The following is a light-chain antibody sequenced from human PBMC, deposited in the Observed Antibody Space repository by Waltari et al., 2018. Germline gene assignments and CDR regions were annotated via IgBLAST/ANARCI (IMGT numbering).Light chain of an antibody. CDR1: SNDVGGYDS. Sequence: QSALTQPASVSGSPGQSVTIFCAGTSNDVGGYDSVSWYQEHPGQAPRGIIYDVSVRPSGVSDRFSGSKSGNTASLTISGLQAEDEADYYCSSQSSNDVVLFGGGTKLTVL. CDR3: SSQSSNDVVL. V-gene: IGLV2-14*01. CDR2: DVS. J-gene: IGLJ2*01.